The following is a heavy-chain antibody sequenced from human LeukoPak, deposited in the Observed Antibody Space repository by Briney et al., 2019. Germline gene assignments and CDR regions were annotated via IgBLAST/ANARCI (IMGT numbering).Heavy chain of an antibody. Sequence: GGSLRLSCAASGFTFSKYAMHWVRQVPGKGLEYASAISSSGDSTYYANTVKGRFTISRDNSKNTLFLQMGSLRVDDMGVYYCAREGASGGSYSYWGQGTLVTVSS. D-gene: IGHD1-26*01. V-gene: IGHV3-64*01. J-gene: IGHJ4*02. CDR3: AREGASGGSYSY. CDR2: ISSSGDST. CDR1: GFTFSKYA.